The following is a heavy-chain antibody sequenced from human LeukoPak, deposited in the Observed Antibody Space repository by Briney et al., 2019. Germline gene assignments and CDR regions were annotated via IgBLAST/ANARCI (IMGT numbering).Heavy chain of an antibody. Sequence: ASVKVFCKASGYTFTGYYMHWVRQAPGQGLEWMGWINPNSGGTNYAQKFQGRVTMTRDTSISTAYMELSRLRSDDTAVYYCARHLRFLEWFDAFDIWGQGTMVTVSS. J-gene: IGHJ3*02. CDR2: INPNSGGT. CDR1: GYTFTGYY. D-gene: IGHD3-3*01. CDR3: ARHLRFLEWFDAFDI. V-gene: IGHV1-2*02.